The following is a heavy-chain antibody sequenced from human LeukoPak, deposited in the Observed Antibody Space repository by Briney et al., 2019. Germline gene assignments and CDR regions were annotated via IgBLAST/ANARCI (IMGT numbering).Heavy chain of an antibody. CDR3: ARGLATSLWFGEYRSDWFDP. D-gene: IGHD3-10*01. Sequence: PSETLSLTCTVSGCSISSVYYGGWIRQPPGKGLEWIGEINHSGSTNYNPSLKGRVIISVYTSKSQFSLKLSSVTAADTAVYYCARGLATSLWFGEYRSDWFDPWGQGTLVTVSS. CDR1: GCSISSVYY. J-gene: IGHJ5*02. CDR2: INHSGST. V-gene: IGHV4-38-2*02.